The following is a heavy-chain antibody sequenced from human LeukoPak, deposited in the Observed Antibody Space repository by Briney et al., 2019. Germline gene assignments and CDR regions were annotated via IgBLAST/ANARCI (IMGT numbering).Heavy chain of an antibody. J-gene: IGHJ4*02. CDR1: GYTFTGYY. V-gene: IGHV1-2*02. D-gene: IGHD3-10*01. CDR3: ARAGYGSGSYHGY. Sequence: ASVKVSCKASGYTFTGYYMHWVRQAPGQGLEWMGWINPNSGGTNYAQKFQGRVTMTRDTSISTAYMELSRPRSDDTAVYYCARAGYGSGSYHGYWGQGTLVTVSS. CDR2: INPNSGGT.